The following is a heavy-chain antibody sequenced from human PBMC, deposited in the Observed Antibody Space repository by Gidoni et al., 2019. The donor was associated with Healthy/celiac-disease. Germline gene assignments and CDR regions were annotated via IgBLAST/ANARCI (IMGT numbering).Heavy chain of an antibody. D-gene: IGHD2-2*01. V-gene: IGHV1-18*04. Sequence: QVQRGQSGAEVKKPGASVKVYCKAAGDTFTSYGISWVRQAPGQGLEWMGWISAYNGTTNYAQKLQGRVTMTTATSTSTASMELRSLRSDDTAVYYCASSGRVPAARGYYYGIDVWGQGTTVTVSS. CDR3: ASSGRVPAARGYYYGIDV. CDR1: GDTFTSYG. J-gene: IGHJ6*02. CDR2: ISAYNGTT.